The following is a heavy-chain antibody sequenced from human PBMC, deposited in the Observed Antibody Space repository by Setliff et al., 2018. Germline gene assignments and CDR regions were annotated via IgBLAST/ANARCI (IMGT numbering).Heavy chain of an antibody. CDR1: GFTFSTYW. V-gene: IGHV3-7*01. J-gene: IGHJ4*02. Sequence: QTGGSLRLSCAASGFTFSTYWMSWVRQAPGKGLEWVANIKQDGSEKYYVDSVKGRFSISRNNAKNSLYLQMNSLRAEDTAVYYCARDKRPWSGPIDYWGQGTLVTVSS. CDR3: ARDKRPWSGPIDY. D-gene: IGHD3-3*01. CDR2: IKQDGSEK.